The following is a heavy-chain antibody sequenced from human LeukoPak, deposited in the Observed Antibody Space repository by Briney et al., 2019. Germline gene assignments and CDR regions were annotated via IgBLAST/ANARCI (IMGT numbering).Heavy chain of an antibody. J-gene: IGHJ4*02. CDR1: GGTFSSYA. D-gene: IGHD6-19*01. CDR2: IIPIFGTA. CDR3: ARGFGLTVADY. Sequence: VASVKVSCKASGGTFSSYAISWVRQAPGQGLEWMGRIIPIFGTANYAQKFQGRVTITTDESTSTAYMELSSLRSEDTAVYYCARGFGLTVADYWGQGTLVTVSS. V-gene: IGHV1-69*05.